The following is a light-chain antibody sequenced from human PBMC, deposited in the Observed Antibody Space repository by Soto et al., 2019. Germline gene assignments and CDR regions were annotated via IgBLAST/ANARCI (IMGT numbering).Light chain of an antibody. CDR1: QSVSSY. CDR3: QHRSNWPRT. CDR2: DAS. Sequence: EIVLTQSPATLSLSPGERATLSCRASQSVSSYLAWYQQKPGQAPRLLIYDASNRATGIPARFSGSGSGTDFSLTISSLEPEDFAIYYCQHRSNWPRTFGQGTKLELK. J-gene: IGKJ2*01. V-gene: IGKV3-11*01.